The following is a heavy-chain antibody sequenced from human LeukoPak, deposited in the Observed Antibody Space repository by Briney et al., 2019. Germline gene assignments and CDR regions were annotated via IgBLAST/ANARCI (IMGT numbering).Heavy chain of an antibody. CDR1: GGTFSSYA. D-gene: IGHD3-10*01. Sequence: ASVKVSCKASGGTFSSYAISWVRQAPGQGLEWMGIINPSGGSTSYAQKFQGRVTMTRDTSTSTVYMELSSLRSEDTAVYYCARGTYSGSYYYYYYGMDVWGQGTTVTVSS. J-gene: IGHJ6*02. CDR3: ARGTYSGSYYYYYYGMDV. CDR2: INPSGGST. V-gene: IGHV1-46*01.